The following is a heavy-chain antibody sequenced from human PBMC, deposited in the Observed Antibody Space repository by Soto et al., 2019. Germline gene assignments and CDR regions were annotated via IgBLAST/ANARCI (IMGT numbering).Heavy chain of an antibody. V-gene: IGHV3-33*01. Sequence: QVQLVESGGGVVQPGRSLRLSCAASGFTFSSYGMHWVRQAPGKGLEWVAVIWYDGTNKYYADSVKGRFTISRDNSKNTLDLQMNSLRAEDTAVYYCARDRGAVAGTRYYYGMDVWGQGTTVTVSS. CDR2: IWYDGTNK. D-gene: IGHD6-13*01. CDR3: ARDRGAVAGTRYYYGMDV. J-gene: IGHJ6*02. CDR1: GFTFSSYG.